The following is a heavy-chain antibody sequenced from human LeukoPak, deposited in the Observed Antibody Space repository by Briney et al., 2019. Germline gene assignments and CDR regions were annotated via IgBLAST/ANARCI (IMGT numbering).Heavy chain of an antibody. J-gene: IGHJ4*02. V-gene: IGHV1-8*01. D-gene: IGHD3-22*01. CDR2: MNPNSGDT. Sequence: GASVKVSCKASGYTFTSCDINWVRQATGQGREWMGWMNPNSGDTGYAQKFQGRVTMTRNTSISTAYMELSSLRSEDTAVYYCARARQYYDSSGYYYVFDYWGQGTLVTVSS. CDR1: GYTFTSCD. CDR3: ARARQYYDSSGYYYVFDY.